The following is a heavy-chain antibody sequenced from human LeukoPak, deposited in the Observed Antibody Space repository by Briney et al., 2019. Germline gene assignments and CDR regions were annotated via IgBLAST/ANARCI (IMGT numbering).Heavy chain of an antibody. CDR2: IINSGGSA. V-gene: IGHV3-23*01. Sequence: PGGSLRLSCAASGFTFSNYWMHWVRQAPGKGLEWVSFIINSGGSAYYADSVKGRFTISRDNSKNTLYLQMNSLRAEDTAVYYCAKGLYYYDSSGSNFDYWGQGTLVTVSS. CDR3: AKGLYYYDSSGSNFDY. J-gene: IGHJ4*02. D-gene: IGHD3-22*01. CDR1: GFTFSNYW.